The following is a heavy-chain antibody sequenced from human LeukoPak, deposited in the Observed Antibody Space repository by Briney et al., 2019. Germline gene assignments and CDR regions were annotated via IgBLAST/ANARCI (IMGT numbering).Heavy chain of an antibody. D-gene: IGHD6-13*01. CDR1: GGSISSYY. J-gene: IGHJ4*02. CDR2: IYTSGST. Sequence: SSETLSLICTVSGGSISSYYWSWIRQPAGKGLEWLGRIYTSGSTNYNPSLKSRVTISVDKSKNQFPLKLSSVTAADTAVYYCARDRSSSWYYFDYWGQGTLVTVSS. V-gene: IGHV4-4*07. CDR3: ARDRSSSWYYFDY.